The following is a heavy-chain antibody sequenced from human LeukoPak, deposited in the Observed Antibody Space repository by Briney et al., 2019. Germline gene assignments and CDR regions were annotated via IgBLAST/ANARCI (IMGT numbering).Heavy chain of an antibody. Sequence: AGGSLRPSGAASGFIFSTYRMNWVRQAPGKGLGWVSYISSSGSTIYYADSVKGRFTISRDNAKNSLYLQMNSLRADDTAVYYCARAGRRDISGHLDYWGQGTLVTVSS. D-gene: IGHD2-21*01. CDR2: ISSSGSTI. J-gene: IGHJ4*02. CDR3: ARAGRRDISGHLDY. CDR1: GFIFSTYR. V-gene: IGHV3-48*01.